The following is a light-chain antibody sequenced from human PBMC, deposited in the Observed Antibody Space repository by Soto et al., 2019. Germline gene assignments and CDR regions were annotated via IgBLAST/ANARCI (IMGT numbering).Light chain of an antibody. J-gene: IGLJ3*02. Sequence: QCVLTQPASVSGSPGQSITISCTGTSIDVGGYNYVSWYQQHPGKAPKLMIYEVSNRPSGVSNRFSGSKSGNTASLTISGLQAEDEADYYCSSYTSGSTWVFGGGTKLTVL. CDR3: SSYTSGSTWV. CDR1: SIDVGGYNY. V-gene: IGLV2-14*01. CDR2: EVS.